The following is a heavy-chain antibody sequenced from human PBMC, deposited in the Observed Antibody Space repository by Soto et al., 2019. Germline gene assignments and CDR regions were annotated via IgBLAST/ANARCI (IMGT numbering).Heavy chain of an antibody. CDR2: IWYDGSNK. Sequence: QVQLVQSGAEVKKPGASVKVSCKASGYTFTSYGISWVRQAPGQGLEWVAVIWYDGSNKYYADSVKGRFTISRDNSKNTLYLQMNSLRAEDTAVYYCARDLASQLVPYYWGQGTLVTVSS. V-gene: IGHV3-33*01. D-gene: IGHD6-13*01. J-gene: IGHJ4*02. CDR3: ARDLASQLVPYY. CDR1: GYTFTSYG.